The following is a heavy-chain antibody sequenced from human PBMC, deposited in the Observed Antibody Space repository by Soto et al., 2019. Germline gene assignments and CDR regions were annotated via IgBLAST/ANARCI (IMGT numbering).Heavy chain of an antibody. Sequence: QVQLVQSGAEVKKPGASVKVSCKASGYTFTGYYMHWVRQAPGQGLEWMGWINPNSGGTNYAQKVQGRVTMTRDTSISTAYMELSRLRSDDTAVYYCARARYYGSGSLDAFDIWGQGTMVTVSS. CDR3: ARARYYGSGSLDAFDI. D-gene: IGHD3-10*01. CDR1: GYTFTGYY. J-gene: IGHJ3*02. V-gene: IGHV1-2*02. CDR2: INPNSGGT.